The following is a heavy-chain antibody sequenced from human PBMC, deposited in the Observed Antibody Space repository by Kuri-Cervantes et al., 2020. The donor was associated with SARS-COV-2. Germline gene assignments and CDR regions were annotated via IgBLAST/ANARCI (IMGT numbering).Heavy chain of an antibody. J-gene: IGHJ3*02. V-gene: IGHV3-21*01. CDR3: ARQVFDAFDI. CDR1: GFPFSAYP. Sequence: GGSLRLSCVASGFPFSAYPLNWVRQAPGKGLECVSSITRSSVYISYAGSLKGSFTISRDNSKNTLYLQMNSLRAEDTAVYYCARQVFDAFDIWGQGTMVTVSS. CDR2: ITRSSVYI.